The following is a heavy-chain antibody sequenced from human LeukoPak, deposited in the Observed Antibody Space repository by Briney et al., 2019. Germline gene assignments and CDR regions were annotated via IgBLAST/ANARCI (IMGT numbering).Heavy chain of an antibody. V-gene: IGHV4-34*01. Sequence: SETLSLTCAVYGGSFSGYSWAWIRQPPGKGLEWIGEVNHSGSTNYNPSLKSRVAISVDTSKNQFSLKLSSVTAADTAVYYCAMNTRGYSYGIDYWGQGTLVTVSS. CDR3: AMNTRGYSYGIDY. D-gene: IGHD5-18*01. J-gene: IGHJ4*02. CDR1: GGSFSGYS. CDR2: VNHSGST.